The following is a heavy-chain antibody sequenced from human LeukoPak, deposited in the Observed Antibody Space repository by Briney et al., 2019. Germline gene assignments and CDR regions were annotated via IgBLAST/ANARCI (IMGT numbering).Heavy chain of an antibody. CDR2: TIPLFGTT. V-gene: IGHV1-69*05. CDR1: GYTFTSYG. Sequence: ASVKVSCKASGYTFTSYGISWVRQAPGEGLEWMGGTIPLFGTTKYAQKFQDRVTITTDDSMSTAYMELSSLTSEDTALYYCARGTWSDVGYYYYYYMDVWGKGTTVTVSS. D-gene: IGHD1-1*01. CDR3: ARGTWSDVGYYYYYYMDV. J-gene: IGHJ6*03.